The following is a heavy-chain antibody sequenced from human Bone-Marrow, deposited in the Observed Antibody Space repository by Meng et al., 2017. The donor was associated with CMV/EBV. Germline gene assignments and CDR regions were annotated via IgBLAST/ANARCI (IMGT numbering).Heavy chain of an antibody. V-gene: IGHV4-34*01. CDR1: GGSFSGYY. J-gene: IGHJ4*02. D-gene: IGHD2-2*02. CDR3: ARGGGYCSGTSCYNDY. Sequence: SETLSLTCAVYGGSFSGYYWSWIRQPPGKGLEWIGEINHSGSTNYNPSLKSRVTISVDTSKSQFSLRLSSVTAADTAIYYCARGGGYCSGTSCYNDYWGQAMLATSSS. CDR2: INHSGST.